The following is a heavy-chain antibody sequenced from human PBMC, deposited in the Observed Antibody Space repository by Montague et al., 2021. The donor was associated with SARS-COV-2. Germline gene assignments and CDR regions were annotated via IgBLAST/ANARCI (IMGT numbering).Heavy chain of an antibody. J-gene: IGHJ4*02. CDR1: GFTFSSAW. D-gene: IGHD5-18*01. CDR2: IKFKTDAETT. Sequence: SLRLSCAASGFTFSSAWFSWVRQAPGKGLEWVGRIKFKTDAETTDYAAPVKGRFTISRDDSKNTLYLQMNSLKTEDTAVYYCTTDYGYSYGQLDYWGREPWSPSPQ. CDR3: TTDYGYSYGQLDY. V-gene: IGHV3-15*01.